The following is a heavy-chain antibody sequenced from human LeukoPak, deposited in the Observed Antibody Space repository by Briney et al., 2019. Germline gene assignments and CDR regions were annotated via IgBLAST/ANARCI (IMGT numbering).Heavy chain of an antibody. CDR2: ISAYNGNT. V-gene: IGHV1-18*01. J-gene: IGHJ6*03. CDR1: GYTFTSYG. Sequence: ASVKVSCKASGYTFTSYGISWVRQAPGQGLEWMGWISAYNGNTNYAQKLQGRVTMTTDTSTSTAYMELRSLRSDDTAVYYCATRTIGIAAAGPAYYYYYMDVWGKGTTVTVSS. CDR3: ATRTIGIAAAGPAYYYYYMDV. D-gene: IGHD6-13*01.